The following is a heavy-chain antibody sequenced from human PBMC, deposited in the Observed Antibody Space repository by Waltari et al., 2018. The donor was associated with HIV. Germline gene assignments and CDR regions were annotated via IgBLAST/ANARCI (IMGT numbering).Heavy chain of an antibody. V-gene: IGHV3-30*18. J-gene: IGHJ4*02. CDR3: AKDKGGVTYIFDY. D-gene: IGHD1-1*01. CDR1: GFTLGTYG. Sequence: QVQLVESGGGVVQPGRSLRLSCAASGFTLGTYGMHWVRQAPGKGLEWVAFRAYDGDNKYYSESVKGRCTLSRDNSKNTVYLQINSLRAEDSAVYYCAKDKGGVTYIFDYWGQGTLVTVSS. CDR2: RAYDGDNK.